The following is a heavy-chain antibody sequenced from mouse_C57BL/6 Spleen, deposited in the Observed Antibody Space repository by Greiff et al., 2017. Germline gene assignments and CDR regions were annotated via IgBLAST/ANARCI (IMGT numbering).Heavy chain of an antibody. CDR2: IHPSDSDT. Sequence: QVQLQQPGAELVKPGASVKVSCKASGYTFTSYWMHWVKQRPGQGLEWIGRIHPSDSDTNYKQKFKGKATLTVGKASSTAYMQLSSLTSEDSAVYCCAKGLGEYDLYFDYWGQGTTLSDSS. D-gene: IGHD2-13*01. CDR3: AKGLGEYDLYFDY. V-gene: IGHV1-74*01. CDR1: GYTFTSYW. J-gene: IGHJ2*01.